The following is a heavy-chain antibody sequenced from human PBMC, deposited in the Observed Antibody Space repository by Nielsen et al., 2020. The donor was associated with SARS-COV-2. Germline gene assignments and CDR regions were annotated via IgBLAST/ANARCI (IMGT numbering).Heavy chain of an antibody. CDR3: ARDKLLWFGELRYHDY. CDR2: ISSSSSYT. CDR1: GFTFSDYY. V-gene: IGHV3-11*05. Sequence: GGSLRLSCAASGFTFSDYYMSWIRQAPGKGLEWVSYISSSSSYTNYADSVKGRFTISRDNAKNSLYLQMNSLRAEDTAVYYCARDKLLWFGELRYHDYWGQGTLVTVSS. D-gene: IGHD3-10*01. J-gene: IGHJ4*02.